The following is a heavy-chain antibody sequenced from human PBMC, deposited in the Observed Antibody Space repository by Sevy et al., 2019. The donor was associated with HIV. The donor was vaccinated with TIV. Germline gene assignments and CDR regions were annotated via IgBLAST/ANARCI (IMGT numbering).Heavy chain of an antibody. Sequence: ASVKVSCKVSGSTLSQMAMHWVRQAPGKGLEWMATFDPEDAETIYTQKLQGRVTMTEDTSRDTAYMELSNLRSEDPAVYYCATTKDYYESSGEPFDYWGQGTLVTVSS. CDR3: ATTKDYYESSGEPFDY. J-gene: IGHJ4*02. V-gene: IGHV1-24*01. CDR1: GSTLSQMA. CDR2: FDPEDAET. D-gene: IGHD3-22*01.